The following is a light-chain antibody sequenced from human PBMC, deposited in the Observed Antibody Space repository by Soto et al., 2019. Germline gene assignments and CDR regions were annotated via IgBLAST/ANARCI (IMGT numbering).Light chain of an antibody. Sequence: DIVLTQSPGTLSLSPGDRALLSCGASESVASPYVAWYQQNPGLPPRLLVSATSSRATGIPDRFRGSGSGRDFTLSISRLEPEDSALYFCQQYSNSPITFGQGTRLEIK. CDR2: ATS. CDR1: ESVASPY. J-gene: IGKJ5*01. CDR3: QQYSNSPIT. V-gene: IGKV3-20*01.